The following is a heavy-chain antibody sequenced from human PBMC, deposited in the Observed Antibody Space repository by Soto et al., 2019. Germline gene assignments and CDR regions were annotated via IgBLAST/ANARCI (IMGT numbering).Heavy chain of an antibody. D-gene: IGHD2-15*01. V-gene: IGHV4-59*02. Sequence: SETLSLTCSVSGGSVSGYYWSWIRQPPGKGLEWLGQMFYRGSSEYNPSLKSRLTVSVDTSKNQFSLRLSSVTAADTAVYCCARGYCSGGNCLSHLDYWGRGTLVTVSS. CDR2: MFYRGSS. CDR3: ARGYCSGGNCLSHLDY. J-gene: IGHJ4*02. CDR1: GGSVSGYY.